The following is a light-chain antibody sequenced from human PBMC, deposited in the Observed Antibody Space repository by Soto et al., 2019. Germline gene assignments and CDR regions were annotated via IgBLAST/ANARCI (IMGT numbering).Light chain of an antibody. V-gene: IGKV1-39*01. J-gene: IGKJ5*01. CDR3: QQSYNAPST. CDR1: QSISSY. CDR2: AAS. Sequence: DIQMAQSPSSLCESVVASVTVTCRASQSISSYLTWYQQKPGKAPKXXIYAASSLQSGVPSRFSGSGSGTDFTLTISSLQPEDFATYYCQQSYNAPSTFGQGTRLEIK.